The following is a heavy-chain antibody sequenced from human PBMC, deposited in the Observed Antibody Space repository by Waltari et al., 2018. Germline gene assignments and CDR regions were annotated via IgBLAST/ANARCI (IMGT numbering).Heavy chain of an antibody. V-gene: IGHV1-8*01. D-gene: IGHD2-2*01. J-gene: IGHJ4*02. CDR3: AAYCSSTSCHGVPFDY. CDR1: GYPCPIYD. Sequence: QVQLVQSGAEVKKPGASVTVSCKASGYPCPIYDLKWVRQATGQGLEWMGWMNPNSGNTGYAQKFQGRVTMTRNTSISTAYMELSSLRSEDTAVYYCAAYCSSTSCHGVPFDYWGQGTLVTVSS. CDR2: MNPNSGNT.